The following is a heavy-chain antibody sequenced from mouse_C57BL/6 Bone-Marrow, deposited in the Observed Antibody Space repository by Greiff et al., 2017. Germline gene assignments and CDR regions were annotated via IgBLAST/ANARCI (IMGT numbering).Heavy chain of an antibody. Sequence: QVQLQQPGAELVRPGSSVKLSCKASGYTFTSYWMHWVKQRPIQGLEWIGNIDPSDSETNYNQKFKDKATLTVDKSSSTAYMQLSSLTSEDSAVYYCAREGVYYGNYAWFAYWGQGTLVTVSA. D-gene: IGHD2-1*01. V-gene: IGHV1-52*01. J-gene: IGHJ3*01. CDR2: IDPSDSET. CDR1: GYTFTSYW. CDR3: AREGVYYGNYAWFAY.